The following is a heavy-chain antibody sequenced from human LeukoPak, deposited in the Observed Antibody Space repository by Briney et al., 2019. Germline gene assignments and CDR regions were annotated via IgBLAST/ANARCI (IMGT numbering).Heavy chain of an antibody. D-gene: IGHD4-17*01. CDR3: ARIKDDYGDSLRVN. V-gene: IGHV1-69*02. CDR1: GCTFSSYT. J-gene: IGHJ4*02. CDR2: IIPILGIA. Sequence: VASVKVSCKASGCTFSSYTISWVRQAPGQGLEWMGRIIPILGIANYAQKFQGRVTITADKSTSTAYMELSSLRSEDTAVYYCARIKDDYGDSLRVNWGQGTLVTVSS.